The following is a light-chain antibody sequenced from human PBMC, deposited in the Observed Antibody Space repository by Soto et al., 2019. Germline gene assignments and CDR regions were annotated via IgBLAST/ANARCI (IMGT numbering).Light chain of an antibody. Sequence: DLPMTQSPSSLSASVGDRVTITCRASQSISTYLNWYQQKPGKAPNLLIFAASSLLSGVPSRFSGSGSGTDFTLTISSLQPEDFATYYCQQTYNTPRTFGQGTKVEIK. V-gene: IGKV1-39*01. CDR3: QQTYNTPRT. J-gene: IGKJ1*01. CDR1: QSISTY. CDR2: AAS.